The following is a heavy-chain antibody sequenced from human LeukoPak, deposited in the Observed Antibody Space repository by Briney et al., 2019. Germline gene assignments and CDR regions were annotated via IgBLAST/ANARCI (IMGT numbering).Heavy chain of an antibody. Sequence: ASVKVSCKASGYTFTGYYMHWVRQAPGQGLEWMGWINPNSGGTNYAQKFQGRVTMTRDTSISTAYMELSRLRSDDTAVYYCARRRLRRGTCFFDYWGQGTLVTVSS. V-gene: IGHV1-2*02. CDR3: ARRRLRRGTCFFDY. J-gene: IGHJ4*02. CDR2: INPNSGGT. D-gene: IGHD2-15*01. CDR1: GYTFTGYY.